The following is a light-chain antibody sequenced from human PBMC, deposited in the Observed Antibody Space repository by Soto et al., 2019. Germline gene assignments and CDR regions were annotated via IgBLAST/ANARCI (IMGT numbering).Light chain of an antibody. V-gene: IGLV2-14*01. CDR2: EVS. Sequence: QSALTQPASVSGSPGQSITISCTGSSTDVGGYNYVSWYQQHPGKAPKVMIYEVSNRPSGVSNRFSGSKSGNTASLTISGLQAEDEADYYYSSYTSSSTYVFGTGTKVTVL. CDR3: SSYTSSSTYV. CDR1: STDVGGYNY. J-gene: IGLJ1*01.